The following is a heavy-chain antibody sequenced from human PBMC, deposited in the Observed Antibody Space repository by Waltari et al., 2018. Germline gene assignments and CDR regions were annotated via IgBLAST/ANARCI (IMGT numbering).Heavy chain of an antibody. V-gene: IGHV3-13*01. D-gene: IGHD3-22*01. Sequence: EVQLVESGGGLVQPGGSLRLSCAASGFAFSSYYMHWVRQATGKGLEWVSAIGTAGDTYYPGSVKGRFTISRENAKNSLYLQMNSLRAGDTAVYYCARDSSGTGFDYWGQGTLVTVSS. CDR1: GFAFSSYY. J-gene: IGHJ4*02. CDR3: ARDSSGTGFDY. CDR2: IGTAGDT.